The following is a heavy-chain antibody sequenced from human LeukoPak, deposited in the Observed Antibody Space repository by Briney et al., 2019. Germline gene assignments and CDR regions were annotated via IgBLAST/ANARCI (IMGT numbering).Heavy chain of an antibody. V-gene: IGHV4-59*01. Sequence: SSETLSLTCTVSAGSISNYYWSWIRQPPGKGLEWIGYIYYSGSTNYNPSLKSRVTISIDTSKNQFSLKLSSVTAVDTAVYYCASSVYDILTGYRNYYYYYYMDVWGKGTTVTVSS. CDR1: AGSISNYY. J-gene: IGHJ6*03. D-gene: IGHD3-9*01. CDR2: IYYSGST. CDR3: ASSVYDILTGYRNYYYYYYMDV.